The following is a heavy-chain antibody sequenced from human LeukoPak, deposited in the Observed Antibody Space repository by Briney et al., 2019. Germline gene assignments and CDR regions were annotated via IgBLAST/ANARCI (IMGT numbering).Heavy chain of an antibody. CDR3: SRENGAFSPFGY. D-gene: IGHD2-8*01. CDR2: VSLSGLT. CDR1: GGSITSTNW. J-gene: IGHJ4*02. V-gene: IGHV4-4*02. Sequence: SETLSLTCGVSGGSITSTNWWSWVRQPPGQGLEWIGEVSLSGLTNYNPPLSSRVIMALDPSKNHLSLHLTSVTAADTAVYYCSRENGAFSPFGYWGQGYLVTVLS.